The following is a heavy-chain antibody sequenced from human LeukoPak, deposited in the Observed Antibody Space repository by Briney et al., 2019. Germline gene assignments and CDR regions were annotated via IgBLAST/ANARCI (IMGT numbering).Heavy chain of an antibody. V-gene: IGHV4-61*02. CDR2: FYNGGRT. D-gene: IGHD3-3*01. Sequence: SETLSLTCTVFGGSISSGSYYWNWIRQPAGKGLEWIGRFYNGGRTNFNPSLKSRVTISADTSKNQFSLKVRSVTAADTAVYYCARGDLKSDWFDPWGQGTLVTVSS. CDR1: GGSISSGSYY. J-gene: IGHJ5*02. CDR3: ARGDLKSDWFDP.